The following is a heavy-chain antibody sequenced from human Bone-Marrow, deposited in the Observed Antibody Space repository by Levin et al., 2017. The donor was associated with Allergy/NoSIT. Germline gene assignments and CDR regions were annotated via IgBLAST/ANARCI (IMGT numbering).Heavy chain of an antibody. V-gene: IGHV3-9*01. CDR2: ISWNSGSI. Sequence: GGSLRPSCAASGFIFDDYAMHWVRQVPGKGLEWVSGISWNSGSINYADSVKGRFTITRDNAKNSLYLEMNSLGPEDTAFYYCATSSAWFRTLGDFWGQGTLVTVSS. J-gene: IGHJ4*02. CDR1: GFIFDDYA. CDR3: ATSSAWFRTLGDF. D-gene: IGHD6-19*01.